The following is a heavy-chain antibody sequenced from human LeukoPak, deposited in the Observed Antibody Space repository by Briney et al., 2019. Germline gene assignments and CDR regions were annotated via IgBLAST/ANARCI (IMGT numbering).Heavy chain of an antibody. CDR3: ARDRTTVTRGDFDY. CDR1: GGSISSSNW. CDR2: IYHSGST. J-gene: IGHJ4*02. V-gene: IGHV4-4*02. Sequence: SETLSLTCAVSGGSISSSNWWSWVRQPPGKGLEWIGEIYHSGSTNYNPSLKSRVTISVDKSKNQFSLKLSSVTAADTAVYYCARDRTTVTRGDFDYWGQGTLVTVSS. D-gene: IGHD4-17*01.